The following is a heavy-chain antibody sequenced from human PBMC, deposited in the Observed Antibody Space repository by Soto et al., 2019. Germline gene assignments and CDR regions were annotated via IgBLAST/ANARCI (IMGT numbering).Heavy chain of an antibody. Sequence: GASVKVSCKVSGYTLTELSMHWVRQAPGKGLEWMGGFDPEDGETIYAQKFQGRVTMTEDTSTDTAYMELSSLRSEDTAVYYCIVGSSWYASRRTHFDYWGQGTLVTVSS. D-gene: IGHD6-13*01. CDR1: GYTLTELS. CDR2: FDPEDGET. J-gene: IGHJ4*02. V-gene: IGHV1-24*01. CDR3: IVGSSWYASRRTHFDY.